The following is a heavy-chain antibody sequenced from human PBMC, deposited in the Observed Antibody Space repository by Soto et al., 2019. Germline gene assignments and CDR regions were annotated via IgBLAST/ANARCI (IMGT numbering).Heavy chain of an antibody. V-gene: IGHV3-15*01. J-gene: IGHJ5*02. D-gene: IGHD1-26*01. CDR3: TTNGATIFFDP. CDR1: RFTFKNAW. Sequence: LSGAGSRFTFKNAWRSWVRYAPGKGLEWVGRIKTKADAGTTDYAAPVKGRFTISRDDSKNTLYLQMNSLKNEDTALYFCTTNGATIFFDPRGQGTLVIVSS. CDR2: IKTKADAGTT.